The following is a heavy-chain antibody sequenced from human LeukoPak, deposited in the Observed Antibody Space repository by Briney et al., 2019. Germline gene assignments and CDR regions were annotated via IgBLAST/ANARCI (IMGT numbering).Heavy chain of an antibody. CDR3: ARDQGYGSSSV. Sequence: SETLSLTCTVSGGSPSRYWSWIGQPPGQGLEWVGYIYYSGSTSYHPSLRSRVTISLDMSKYLFSLKLTAENAADTAVYYCARDQGYGSSSVWGQGKMVTVSS. J-gene: IGHJ3*01. V-gene: IGHV4-59*01. CDR2: IYYSGST. CDR1: GGSPSRY. D-gene: IGHD6-6*01.